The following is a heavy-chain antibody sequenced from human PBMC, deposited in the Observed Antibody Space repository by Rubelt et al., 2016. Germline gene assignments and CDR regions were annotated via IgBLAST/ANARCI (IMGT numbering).Heavy chain of an antibody. CDR2: IYYSGTT. CDR3: ATGHTNSPFDY. CDR1: GDSISRGGYY. J-gene: IGHJ4*02. Sequence: QVQLQESGPGLVKASQTLSLTCTVSGDSISRGGYYWSWIRQLPGKGLEWIGYIYYSGTTSYTPSLKGRLALSVDAYRNQFSLKVSSVTDADTAVYYCATGHTNSPFDYWGQGTLVTVSS. D-gene: IGHD1-14*01. V-gene: IGHV4-31*03.